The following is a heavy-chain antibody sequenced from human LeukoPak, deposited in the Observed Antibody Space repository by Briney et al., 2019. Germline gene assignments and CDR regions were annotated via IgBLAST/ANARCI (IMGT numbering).Heavy chain of an antibody. V-gene: IGHV4-30-2*01. CDR3: ARSYDSSGYYLGY. J-gene: IGHJ4*02. Sequence: SETLSLTCAVSGGSISSGGYSWSRIRQPPGKGLEWIGYIYHSGSTYYNPSLKSRVTISVDRSKNQFSLKLSSVTAADTAVYYCARSYDSSGYYLGYWGQGTLVTVSS. CDR1: GGSISSGGYS. D-gene: IGHD3-22*01. CDR2: IYHSGST.